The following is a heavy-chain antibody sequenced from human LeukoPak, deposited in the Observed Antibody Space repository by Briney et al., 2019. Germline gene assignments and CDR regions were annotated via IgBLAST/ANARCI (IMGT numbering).Heavy chain of an antibody. V-gene: IGHV3-48*03. CDR1: GFPFSTYE. Sequence: GGSLRLSCAASGFPFSTYEMSWVRQAPGKGLEWVSYISSSGSTKFYADSVKGRFTISRDNAKNSLYQQMDSLRAEDTAVYYCARDTFQPGLIDSWGQGTLVTVSS. CDR2: ISSSGSTK. D-gene: IGHD2-2*01. J-gene: IGHJ4*02. CDR3: ARDTFQPGLIDS.